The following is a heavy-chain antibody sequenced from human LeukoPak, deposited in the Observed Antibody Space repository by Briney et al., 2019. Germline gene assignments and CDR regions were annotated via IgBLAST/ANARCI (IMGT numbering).Heavy chain of an antibody. J-gene: IGHJ4*02. V-gene: IGHV1-8*01. CDR2: MNPNSGNT. Sequence: ASVKVSCKASGYTFTSYDINWVRQATGQGLEWMGWMNPNSGNTGYAQKFQGRVTMTRNTSISTAYMELSSLRSEDTAVYYCARLSTGGYYYGSGFDYWGQGTLVTVSS. D-gene: IGHD3-10*01. CDR1: GYTFTSYD. CDR3: ARLSTGGYYYGSGFDY.